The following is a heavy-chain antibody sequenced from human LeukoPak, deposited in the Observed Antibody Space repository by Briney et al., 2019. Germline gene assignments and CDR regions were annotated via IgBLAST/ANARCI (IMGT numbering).Heavy chain of an antibody. Sequence: GGSLRLSCAASGFTFSSYETNWVRQAPGKGLEWVSYISSSGSTIYYADSVKGRFTISRDNAKNSLYLQMNSLRAEDTAVYYCARVGVAGGFDYWGQGTLVTVSS. D-gene: IGHD2-8*01. J-gene: IGHJ4*02. CDR3: ARVGVAGGFDY. V-gene: IGHV3-48*03. CDR1: GFTFSSYE. CDR2: ISSSGSTI.